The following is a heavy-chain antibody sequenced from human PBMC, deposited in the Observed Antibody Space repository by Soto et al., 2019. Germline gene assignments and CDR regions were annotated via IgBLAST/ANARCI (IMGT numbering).Heavy chain of an antibody. J-gene: IGHJ4*02. CDR1: GYTFTGYS. CDR2: INPNSGGT. Sequence: ASVKVSCKASGYTFTGYSMHWVRQAPGQGLEWMGWINPNSGGTNYAQKFQGRVTMTRDTSISTAYMELSRLRSDDTAVYYCARRGDSLYYDSSGYGYWGQGTLVTVS. CDR3: ARRGDSLYYDSSGYGY. D-gene: IGHD3-22*01. V-gene: IGHV1-2*02.